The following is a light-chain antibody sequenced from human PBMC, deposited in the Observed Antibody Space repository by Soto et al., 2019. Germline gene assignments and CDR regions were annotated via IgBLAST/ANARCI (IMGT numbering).Light chain of an antibody. J-gene: IGKJ1*01. Sequence: EIVMTQSPAAMSVSPGERATLSCKASQSVSNNLAWYQQKPGQTPRLLIYDASTRATGVPTRFSGSGSGTDFALTISSLQSEDFVVYYCQQYNNWPPWTFGQGTKVESK. CDR3: QQYNNWPPWT. CDR2: DAS. CDR1: QSVSNN. V-gene: IGKV3-15*01.